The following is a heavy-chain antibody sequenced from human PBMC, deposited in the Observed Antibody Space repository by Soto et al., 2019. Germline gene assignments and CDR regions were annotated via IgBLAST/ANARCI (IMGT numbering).Heavy chain of an antibody. Sequence: GGSLRLSCAASGFTVSSNYMSWVRQAPGKGLEWVSVIYSGGSTYYADSVKGRFTISRDNSKNTLYLQMNSLRAEDTAVYYCARDPAFERLARTVTTGYWGQGTLVTVSS. V-gene: IGHV3-66*01. D-gene: IGHD4-17*01. J-gene: IGHJ4*02. CDR1: GFTVSSNY. CDR3: ARDPAFERLARTVTTGY. CDR2: IYSGGST.